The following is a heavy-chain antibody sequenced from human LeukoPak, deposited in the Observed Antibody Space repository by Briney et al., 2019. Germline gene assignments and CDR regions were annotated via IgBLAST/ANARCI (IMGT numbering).Heavy chain of an antibody. J-gene: IGHJ4*02. CDR1: GFGFSSYG. D-gene: IGHD5-18*01. CDR2: IWYDGTNK. V-gene: IGHV3-33*01. CDR3: ARDQRGFSYSKYYFDY. Sequence: GRSLRLACAAAGFGFSSYGMHWVRQAPGKGLEWVAGIWYDGTNKYYADSVKGRFTISRDNSKTTLYLQMNSLRAEDTAVYYCARDQRGFSYSKYYFDYWGQGTLVTVSS.